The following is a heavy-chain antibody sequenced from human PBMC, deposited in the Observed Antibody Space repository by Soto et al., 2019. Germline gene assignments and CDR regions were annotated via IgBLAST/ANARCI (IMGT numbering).Heavy chain of an antibody. CDR1: GFTFSSYA. V-gene: IGHV3-23*01. Sequence: GGSLRLSCAASGFTFSSYAMSWVRQAPGKGLEWVSAISGSGGSTYYADSVKGRFTISRDNSKNTLYLQMNSLRAEDTAVYYCAKDQGGLYHVAAEDYYYYYMDVWGKGTTVTVSS. CDR2: ISGSGGST. CDR3: AKDQGGLYHVAAEDYYYYYMDV. J-gene: IGHJ6*03. D-gene: IGHD3-16*01.